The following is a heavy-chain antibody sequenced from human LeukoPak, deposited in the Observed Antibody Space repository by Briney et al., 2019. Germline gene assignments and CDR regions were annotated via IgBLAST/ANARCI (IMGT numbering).Heavy chain of an antibody. CDR3: ASGPYSSSWTY. J-gene: IGHJ4*02. CDR2: ISYSGST. Sequence: PSETLSLTCTVSGGSISPYFWGWIRQPPGRGLEWIAYISYSGSTNYNPSLESRVTISMDTSKNQLSLRLSSVTAADTAVYYCASGPYSSSWTYWGQGTLVTVSS. CDR1: GGSISPYF. V-gene: IGHV4-59*08. D-gene: IGHD6-13*01.